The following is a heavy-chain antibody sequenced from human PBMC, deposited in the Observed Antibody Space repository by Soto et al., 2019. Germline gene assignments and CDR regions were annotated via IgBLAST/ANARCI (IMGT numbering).Heavy chain of an antibody. J-gene: IGHJ4*02. CDR2: VYHSGTT. V-gene: IGHV4-59*01. CDR3: ARDVPYGAGSLAGCDY. CDR1: GVSITGSY. Sequence: SETLSLTCSVSGVSITGSYWSWIRQPPGKTLEWIGYVYHSGTTTYNPSLKSRVSISVDTSKNQFSLRLTSVIAADTAVYYCARDVPYGAGSLAGCDYWGQGILVTVSS. D-gene: IGHD1-26*01.